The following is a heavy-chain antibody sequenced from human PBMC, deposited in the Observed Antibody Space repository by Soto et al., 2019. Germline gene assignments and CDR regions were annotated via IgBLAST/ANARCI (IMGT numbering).Heavy chain of an antibody. J-gene: IGHJ4*02. CDR2: ISYDGSNK. CDR1: GFTFSSYA. CDR3: ARDRARFHFWSGYYDFDY. Sequence: PGGSLRLSCAASGFTFSSYAMHWVRQAPGKGLEWVAVISYDGSNKYYADSVKGRFTISRDNSKNTLYLQMNSLRAEDTAVYYCARDRARFHFWSGYYDFDYWGQGTLVPVYS. V-gene: IGHV3-30-3*01. D-gene: IGHD3-3*02.